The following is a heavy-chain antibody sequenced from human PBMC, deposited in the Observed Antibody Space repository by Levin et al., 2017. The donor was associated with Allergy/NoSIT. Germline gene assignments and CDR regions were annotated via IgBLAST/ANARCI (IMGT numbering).Heavy chain of an antibody. Sequence: GSLRLSCTVSGGSISSYYWSWIRQPPGKGLEWIGYIYYSGSTNYNPSLKSRVTISVDTSKNQFSLKLSSVTAADTAVYYCARDGSSWQYWGQGTLVTVSS. J-gene: IGHJ4*02. CDR2: IYYSGST. CDR1: GGSISSYY. CDR3: ARDGSSWQY. D-gene: IGHD6-13*01. V-gene: IGHV4-59*01.